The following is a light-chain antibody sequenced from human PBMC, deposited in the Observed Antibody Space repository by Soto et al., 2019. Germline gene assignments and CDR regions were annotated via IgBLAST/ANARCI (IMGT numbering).Light chain of an antibody. Sequence: EIVLTQSPGTLSLSPGERATLSCRASQSISSSYLAWYQQKPGQAHRLLVYGASSRATGIADRFSGSGSGTDVTLTISRLETEDFAVYYCQQYGSSRTFGQGTKVEIK. V-gene: IGKV3-20*01. CDR3: QQYGSSRT. CDR2: GAS. J-gene: IGKJ1*01. CDR1: QSISSSY.